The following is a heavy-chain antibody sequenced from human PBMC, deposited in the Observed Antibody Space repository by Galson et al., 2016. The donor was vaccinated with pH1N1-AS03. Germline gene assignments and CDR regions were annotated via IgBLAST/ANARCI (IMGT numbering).Heavy chain of an antibody. CDR2: IDWDDGT. CDR3: ARTLNYNTGLDV. Sequence: PALVKPTQTLTLTCTVFGFSLSTGGMRVSWIRQPPGKALEWLGRIDWDDGTFYSTSLKTRLTISKDTSKNQVVLTMTNMDPVDTGTYYCARTLNYNTGLDVWGPGATVTVSS. V-gene: IGHV2-70*04. CDR1: GFSLSTGGMR. J-gene: IGHJ6*02. D-gene: IGHD5-24*01.